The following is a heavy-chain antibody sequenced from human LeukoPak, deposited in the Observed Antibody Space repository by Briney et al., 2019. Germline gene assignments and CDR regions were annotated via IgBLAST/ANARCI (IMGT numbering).Heavy chain of an antibody. D-gene: IGHD6-6*01. CDR3: ASRGIAARREFDY. J-gene: IGHJ4*02. CDR1: GGSISSGGYY. Sequence: PSETLSLTCTVSGGSISSGGYYWSWIRQHPGKGLEWIGYIYYSGSTYYNPSLKSRVTISVDTSKNQFSLKLSSVTAADTAVYYCASRGIAARREFDYWGQGTLVTVSS. CDR2: IYYSGST. V-gene: IGHV4-31*03.